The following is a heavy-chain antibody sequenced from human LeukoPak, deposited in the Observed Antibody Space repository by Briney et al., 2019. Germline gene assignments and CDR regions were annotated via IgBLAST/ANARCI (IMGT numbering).Heavy chain of an antibody. CDR2: IIPIFGTA. CDR1: GGTFSSYA. Sequence: ASVKVSCKASGGTFSSYAISWVRQAPGQGLELMGGIIPIFGTANYAQKFQGRGTITADESTSTAYMELSSLRSEDTAVYYCAREEGYCSSTSCYGWFDPWGQGTLVTVSS. CDR3: AREEGYCSSTSCYGWFDP. D-gene: IGHD2-2*01. J-gene: IGHJ5*02. V-gene: IGHV1-69*13.